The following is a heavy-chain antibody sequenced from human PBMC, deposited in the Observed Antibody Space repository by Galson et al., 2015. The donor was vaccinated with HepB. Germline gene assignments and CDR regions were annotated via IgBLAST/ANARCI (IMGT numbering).Heavy chain of an antibody. V-gene: IGHV3-48*04. J-gene: IGHJ6*03. D-gene: IGHD3-10*01. CDR2: ITGSGTTK. CDR1: GFTFSNYG. Sequence: SLRLSCAASGFTFSNYGMHWVRQAPGKGLEWVSYITGSGTTKYYADSVKGRFTISRDNAMTSLYLQINSLRAEDTAVYYCARDRGYSYMDVWGKGTTVTVSS. CDR3: ARDRGYSYMDV.